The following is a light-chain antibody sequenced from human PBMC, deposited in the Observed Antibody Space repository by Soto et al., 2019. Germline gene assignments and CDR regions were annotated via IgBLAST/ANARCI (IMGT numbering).Light chain of an antibody. CDR1: SSNIGAGYD. Sequence: QSVLTQPPSVSGAPGQRVTISCTGSSSNIGAGYDVHWYRQLPGTAPKLLIYGNNNRPSGVPDRFSGSKSDTSASLAITGLQAEDEADYYCQSYDTSPSVVVFGGGTKLTVL. V-gene: IGLV1-40*01. CDR3: QSYDTSPSVVV. CDR2: GNN. J-gene: IGLJ2*01.